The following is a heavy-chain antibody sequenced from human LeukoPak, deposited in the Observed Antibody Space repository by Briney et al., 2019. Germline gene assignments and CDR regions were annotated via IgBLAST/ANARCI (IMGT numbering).Heavy chain of an antibody. Sequence: SETLSLTCAVYGRSFSGYYWSWIRQPPGKGLEWIGEINHSGSTNYNPSLKSRVTISVDTSKNQFSLKLSSVTAADTAVYYCARGRGLLGYCSGGSCYRGSRSAFDIWGQGTMVTVSS. CDR1: GRSFSGYY. CDR2: INHSGST. J-gene: IGHJ3*02. V-gene: IGHV4-34*01. D-gene: IGHD2-15*01. CDR3: ARGRGLLGYCSGGSCYRGSRSAFDI.